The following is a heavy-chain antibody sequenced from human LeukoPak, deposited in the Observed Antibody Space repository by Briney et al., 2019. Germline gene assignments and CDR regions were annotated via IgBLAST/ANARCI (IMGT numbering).Heavy chain of an antibody. Sequence: ASVKVSCKASGYTFTSSGISWVRQAPGQGLGWMGWISVYNGNTNYAQKLQGRVTMTTDTSTSTAYMELRSLRSDDTAVYYCARDRGDFGVVISSPDYWGQGTLVTVSS. V-gene: IGHV1-18*01. CDR1: GYTFTSSG. D-gene: IGHD3-3*01. J-gene: IGHJ4*02. CDR2: ISVYNGNT. CDR3: ARDRGDFGVVISSPDY.